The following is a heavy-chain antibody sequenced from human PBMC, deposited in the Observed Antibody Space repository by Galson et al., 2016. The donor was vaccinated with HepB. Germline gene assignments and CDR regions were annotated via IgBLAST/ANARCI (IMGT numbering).Heavy chain of an antibody. CDR2: IDNDGSGT. Sequence: SLRLSCAASGFTFSTYWMHWVRQFPGTGLEWLSHIDNDGSGTTYADSVKGRFTISRDNAKSTVYLQMSALRVDDTAMYYCSRDRDFVADTWGPGTLVSIYS. CDR1: GFTFSTYW. D-gene: IGHD2-21*01. V-gene: IGHV3-74*01. CDR3: SRDRDFVADT. J-gene: IGHJ5*02.